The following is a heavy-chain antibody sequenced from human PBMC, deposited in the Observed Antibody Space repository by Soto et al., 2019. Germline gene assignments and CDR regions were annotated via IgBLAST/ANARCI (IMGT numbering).Heavy chain of an antibody. V-gene: IGHV3-33*01. CDR1: GFTFSSYG. J-gene: IGHJ3*02. D-gene: IGHD2-2*01. CDR3: ARGRPLTDIVVVPAAMGAFDI. CDR2: IWYDGSNK. Sequence: GGSLRLSCAASGFTFSSYGMHWVRQAPGKGLEWVAVIWYDGSNKYYADSVKGRFTISRDNSKNTLYLQMNSLRAEDTAVYYCARGRPLTDIVVVPAAMGAFDIWGQGTMVTVSS.